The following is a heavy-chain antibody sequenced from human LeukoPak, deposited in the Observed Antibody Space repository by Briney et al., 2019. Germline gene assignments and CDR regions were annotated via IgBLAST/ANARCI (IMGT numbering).Heavy chain of an antibody. Sequence: SCKASGYTFTGYYMHWVRQAPGKGLECVAVISYDGSNKYYADSVKGRFTISRDNSKNTLYLQMNSLRAEDTAVYYCAKYDTMVRGAKAPFDYWGQGTLVTVSS. D-gene: IGHD3-10*01. V-gene: IGHV3-30*18. CDR2: ISYDGSNK. CDR3: AKYDTMVRGAKAPFDY. CDR1: GYTFTGYY. J-gene: IGHJ4*02.